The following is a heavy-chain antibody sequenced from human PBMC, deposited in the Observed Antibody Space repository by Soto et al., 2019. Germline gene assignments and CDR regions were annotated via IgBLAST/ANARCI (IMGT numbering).Heavy chain of an antibody. V-gene: IGHV4-4*02. CDR1: GGSFTSNNW. D-gene: IGHD1-7*01. Sequence: SETLSLTCAVSGGSFTSNNWWTWVRQPPGQGLEWIGESSRTGSTNYSPSLKSRVTISLDKTENHFSLKVTSLTAADTAVYYCASRYPGTSVDYWGQGTLVTVSS. J-gene: IGHJ4*02. CDR3: ASRYPGTSVDY. CDR2: SSRTGST.